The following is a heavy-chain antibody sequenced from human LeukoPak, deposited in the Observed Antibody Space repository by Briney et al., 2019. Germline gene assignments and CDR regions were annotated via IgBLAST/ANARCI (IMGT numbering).Heavy chain of an antibody. CDR1: GFTLINYA. V-gene: IGHV3-23*01. J-gene: IGHJ6*03. CDR2: ISSNGGTT. Sequence: TGGSLRLSCAASGFTLINYAMSWVRQAPGKGPEWVSGISSNGGTTYYADSVKGRFTVSRDNSKNTLYLQMVSLRAEDTAVYYCAKFEGALLGNYYMDVWGKGTTVTVSS. CDR3: AKFEGALLGNYYMDV.